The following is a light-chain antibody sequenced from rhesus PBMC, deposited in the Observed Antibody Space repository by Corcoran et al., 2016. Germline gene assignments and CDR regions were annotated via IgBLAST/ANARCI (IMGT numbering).Light chain of an antibody. Sequence: DIQMTQSPSSLSASVGDRVTITCRASQDITNDLAWYQQKPGESPKLLIKEASTSQSGIPSRFSGSGNWTDFTLTFSSLQSADFAVYYCQHYYSPPWTFGQGTRVEIK. J-gene: IGKJ1*01. CDR3: QHYYSPPWT. CDR1: QDITND. CDR2: EAS. V-gene: IGKV1-25*01.